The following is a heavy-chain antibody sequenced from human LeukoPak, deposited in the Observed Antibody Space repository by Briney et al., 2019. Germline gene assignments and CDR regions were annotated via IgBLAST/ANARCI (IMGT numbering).Heavy chain of an antibody. V-gene: IGHV4-59*01. CDR2: IYYSGST. J-gene: IGHJ4*02. CDR1: GGXISSSYY. Sequence: SETLSLTCTLSGGXISSSYYWSWIRQPPGKGLEWIGYIYYSGSTNYNPSLKSRVTISVDTSKNQFSLKLRSVTAADTAVYYCARRVPGGNFFDYWGQGTLVTVSS. D-gene: IGHD1-14*01. CDR3: ARRVPGGNFFDY.